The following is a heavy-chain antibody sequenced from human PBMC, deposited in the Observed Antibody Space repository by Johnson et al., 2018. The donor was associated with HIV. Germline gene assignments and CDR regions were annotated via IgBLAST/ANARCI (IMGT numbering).Heavy chain of an antibody. CDR1: GFTFSSYA. CDR2: ISYDGSNK. J-gene: IGHJ3*02. Sequence: QMQLVESGGGVVQPGRSLRLSCAASGFTFSSYAMHWVRQAPGKGLEWVAVISYDGSNKYYADSVKGRFTISRDNSKNTLYLQMNSLRAEDTAVYYCARDGAQQLALDAFDIWGQGTMVTVSS. V-gene: IGHV3-30*04. D-gene: IGHD6-13*01. CDR3: ARDGAQQLALDAFDI.